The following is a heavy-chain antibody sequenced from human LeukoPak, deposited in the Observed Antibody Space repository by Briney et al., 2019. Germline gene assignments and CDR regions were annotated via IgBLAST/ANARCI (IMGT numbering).Heavy chain of an antibody. CDR2: IYPADSDT. V-gene: IGHV5-51*01. CDR1: GYRFTSYW. D-gene: IGHD3-10*01. J-gene: IGHJ4*02. Sequence: GESLKISGKGSGYRFTSYWSGWVRQMPGKGLESMGIIYPADSDTTYSPSFQGQVTISADKSISTVYLQWSSLKASDTAMYYCARQSRDGSKTRGYYFDYWGPGTQVTVSS. CDR3: ARQSRDGSKTRGYYFDY.